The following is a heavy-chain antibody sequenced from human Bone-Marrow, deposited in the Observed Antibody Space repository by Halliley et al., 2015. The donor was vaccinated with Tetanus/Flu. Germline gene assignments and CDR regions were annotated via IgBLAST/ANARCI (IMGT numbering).Heavy chain of an antibody. CDR2: IYYSGTT. Sequence: TLSLTCTVSGAPPISSGGHYWSWIRQHPGKGLEWIGCIYYSGTTYYNPSLKSRFTISVDTSKNQFSLKLSSVTAADTAVYYCARSLLRVGESIYVDYGGLGTLVTVSS. D-gene: IGHD3-16*01. CDR1: GAPPISSGGHY. J-gene: IGHJ4*02. V-gene: IGHV4-31*03. CDR3: ARSLLRVGESIYVDY.